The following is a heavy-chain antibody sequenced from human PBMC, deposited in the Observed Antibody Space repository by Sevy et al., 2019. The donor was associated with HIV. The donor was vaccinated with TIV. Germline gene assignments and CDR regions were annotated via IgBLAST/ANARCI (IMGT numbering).Heavy chain of an antibody. CDR1: GFTFNSYA. J-gene: IGHJ4*02. Sequence: GGSLRLSCAASGFTFNSYAMSWVRQAPGKGLEWVSAISVSGGSTYYADSVKGRFTISRDNSKNTLYLQMNSLRVEDTAVYYCARVPGGAAIDYWGQGALVTVSS. CDR2: ISVSGGST. CDR3: ARVPGGAAIDY. D-gene: IGHD1-26*01. V-gene: IGHV3-23*01.